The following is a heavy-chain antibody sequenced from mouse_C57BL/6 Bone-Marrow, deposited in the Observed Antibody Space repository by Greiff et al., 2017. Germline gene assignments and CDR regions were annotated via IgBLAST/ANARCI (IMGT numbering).Heavy chain of an antibody. CDR1: GYTFTSYW. CDR2: IDPSDSYT. V-gene: IGHV1-50*01. CDR3: ARWGYPWFAY. Sequence: VKPGASVKLSCKASGYTFTSYWMQWVKQRPGQGLEWIGEIDPSDSYTNYNQKFKGKATLTVDTSSSTAYMQLSSLTSEDSAVYYCARWGYPWFAYWGQGTLVTVSA. J-gene: IGHJ3*01.